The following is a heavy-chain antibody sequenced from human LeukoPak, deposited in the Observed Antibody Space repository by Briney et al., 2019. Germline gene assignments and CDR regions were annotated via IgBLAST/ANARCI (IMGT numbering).Heavy chain of an antibody. D-gene: IGHD3-9*01. CDR3: AKWGDYNIWTGYYDSDC. CDR2: ITGSGCST. V-gene: IGHV3-23*01. J-gene: IGHJ4*02. CDR1: GFTFSSYA. Sequence: GASLRLSCAASGFTFSSYAMSWVRQAPGKGLEWVSAITGSGCSTYYAHSVKGRFTISRDNSKNTLYVQMNTLRAEDTAVDYCAKWGDYNIWTGYYDSDCWGQGTLVTVSS.